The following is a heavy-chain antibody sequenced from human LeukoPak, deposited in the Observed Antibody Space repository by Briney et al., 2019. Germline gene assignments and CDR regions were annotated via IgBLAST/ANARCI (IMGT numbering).Heavy chain of an antibody. J-gene: IGHJ4*02. CDR3: ARDVERGGYNHPFDY. CDR2: ISSSGSTI. V-gene: IGHV3-48*03. CDR1: GFTFTDFA. D-gene: IGHD5-24*01. Sequence: GGSLRLSCVASGFTFTDFAMNWVRQVPGKGPEWVSYISSSGSTIYYADSVKGRFTISRDNAKNSLYLQMNSLRAEDTAVYYCARDVERGGYNHPFDYWGQGTLVTVSS.